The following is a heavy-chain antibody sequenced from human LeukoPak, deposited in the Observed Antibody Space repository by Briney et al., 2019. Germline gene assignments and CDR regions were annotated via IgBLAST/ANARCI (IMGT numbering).Heavy chain of an antibody. CDR2: ISYDGSNK. J-gene: IGHJ4*02. CDR1: GFTFSSYA. D-gene: IGHD3-9*01. CDR3: ARDGEQNNYGILAGDY. Sequence: GGSLRLSCAASGFTFSSYAMHWVRQAPRKGLEWVAVISYDGSNKYNADSVKGRFTISRDNSKNTLYLQMNSLRAEDTAVYYCARDGEQNNYGILAGDYWGQGTLVTVSS. V-gene: IGHV3-30-3*01.